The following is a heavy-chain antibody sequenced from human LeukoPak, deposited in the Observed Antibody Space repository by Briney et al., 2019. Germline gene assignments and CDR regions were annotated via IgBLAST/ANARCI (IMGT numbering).Heavy chain of an antibody. D-gene: IGHD5-24*01. Sequence: SETLSLTCTVSGGSISSSSYYWGWIRQPPGKGLEWIGYIYYRGSTYYNPSLKSRVTISVDTSKNQSSLKLSSVAAADTAVYYCARGGYNSVDYWGQGTLVTVSS. CDR2: IYYRGST. V-gene: IGHV4-39*07. CDR1: GGSISSSSYY. J-gene: IGHJ4*02. CDR3: ARGGYNSVDY.